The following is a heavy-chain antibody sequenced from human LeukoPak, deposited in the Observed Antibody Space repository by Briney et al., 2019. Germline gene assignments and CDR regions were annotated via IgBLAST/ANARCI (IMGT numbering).Heavy chain of an antibody. CDR1: GFTFNNYA. CDR3: AKDPSLTWTQIWTEDY. V-gene: IGHV3-23*01. CDR2: ISGDGVSP. J-gene: IGHJ4*02. Sequence: GGSLRLSCAASGFTFNNYALTWVRQTPGKGLECVSAISGDGVSPYYADSVKGRFTISRDNSKNTLYLQMNSLRAEDTAVYYCAKDPSLTWTQIWTEDYWGQGTLVTVSS. D-gene: IGHD5-18*01.